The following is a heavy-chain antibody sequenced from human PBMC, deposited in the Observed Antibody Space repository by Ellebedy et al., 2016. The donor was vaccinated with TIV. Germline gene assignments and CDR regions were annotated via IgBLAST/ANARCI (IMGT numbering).Heavy chain of an antibody. CDR2: ISGSGDST. J-gene: IGHJ4*02. CDR1: GFTFSSYV. V-gene: IGHV3-23*01. D-gene: IGHD2-15*01. Sequence: GESLKISCADSGFTFSSYVMSWVRQAPGKGLEWVSTISGSGDSTHYADSVKGRFTISRDNSKHTLYLQMNSLRAEDTAVYYCAKDRYCSGGICYWADYWGQGTQVTVSS. CDR3: AKDRYCSGGICYWADY.